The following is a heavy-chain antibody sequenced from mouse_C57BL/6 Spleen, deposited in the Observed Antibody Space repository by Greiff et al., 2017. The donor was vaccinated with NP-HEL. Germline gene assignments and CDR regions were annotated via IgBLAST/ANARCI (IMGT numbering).Heavy chain of an antibody. D-gene: IGHD1-1*01. CDR2: IDPSDSET. V-gene: IGHV1-52*01. Sequence: QVHLPTPGAELVRPGSSVKLSCKASGYTFTSYWMHWVKQRPIQGLEWIGNIDPSDSETLYNQKFKDKATLTVDKSSSTAYMQLSSLTSEDSAVYYCASLYYGSSGWYFDVWGTGTTVTVSS. J-gene: IGHJ1*03. CDR1: GYTFTSYW. CDR3: ASLYYGSSGWYFDV.